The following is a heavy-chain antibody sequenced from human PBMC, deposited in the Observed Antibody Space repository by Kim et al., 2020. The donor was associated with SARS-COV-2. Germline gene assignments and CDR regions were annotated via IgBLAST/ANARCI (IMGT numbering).Heavy chain of an antibody. CDR2: IYYSGST. Sequence: SETLSLTCTVSGGSVSSGSYYWSWIRQPPGKGLEWIGYIYYSGSTNYNPSLKSRVTISVDTSKNQFSLKLSSVTAADTAVYYCARGTSYYDILTGYYGVNNWFDPWGQGTLVTVSS. CDR1: GGSVSSGSYY. D-gene: IGHD3-9*01. J-gene: IGHJ5*02. CDR3: ARGTSYYDILTGYYGVNNWFDP. V-gene: IGHV4-61*01.